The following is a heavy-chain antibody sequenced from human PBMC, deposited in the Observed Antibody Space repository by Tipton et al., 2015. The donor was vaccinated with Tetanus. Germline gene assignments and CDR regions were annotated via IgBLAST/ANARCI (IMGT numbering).Heavy chain of an antibody. J-gene: IGHJ2*01. Sequence: LRLSCAVSGVSIKNGGYSWSWIRQPPGKGLEWIGYVYETGLNYNHPSLKSRVTVSVDRAKNQFSLDLTSVTAADTAVYYCARLHLTMMAANYWYFDLWGRGTLVAVSS. CDR3: ARLHLTMMAANYWYFDL. CDR2: VYETGLN. D-gene: IGHD3-22*01. CDR1: GVSIKNGGYS. V-gene: IGHV4-30-2*01.